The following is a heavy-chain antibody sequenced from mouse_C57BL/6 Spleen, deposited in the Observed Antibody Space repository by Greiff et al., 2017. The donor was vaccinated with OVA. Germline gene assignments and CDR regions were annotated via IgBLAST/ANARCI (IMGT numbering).Heavy chain of an antibody. D-gene: IGHD2-5*01. Sequence: VQLQQPGAELVKPGASVKLSCKASGYTFTSYWMHWVKQRPGQGLEWIGMIHPNSGSTNYNEKFKSKATLTVDKSSSTAYMQLSSLTSEDSAVYYCARPYSNWGYFDVWGTGTTVTVSS. V-gene: IGHV1-64*01. CDR1: GYTFTSYW. CDR2: IHPNSGST. J-gene: IGHJ1*03. CDR3: ARPYSNWGYFDV.